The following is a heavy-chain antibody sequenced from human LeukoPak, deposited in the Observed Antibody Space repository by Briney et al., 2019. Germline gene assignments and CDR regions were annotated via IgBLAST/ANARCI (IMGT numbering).Heavy chain of an antibody. Sequence: GGSLRLSCAASGFTVSSNYMGWVRQAPGKGLEWVSVIYSGGSTYYADSVKGRFTISRDNSKNTLYLQMNSLRAEDTAVYYCARRFYYDSSGYYNWFDPWGQGTLVTVSS. V-gene: IGHV3-53*01. CDR3: ARRFYYDSSGYYNWFDP. CDR1: GFTVSSNY. D-gene: IGHD3-22*01. J-gene: IGHJ5*02. CDR2: IYSGGST.